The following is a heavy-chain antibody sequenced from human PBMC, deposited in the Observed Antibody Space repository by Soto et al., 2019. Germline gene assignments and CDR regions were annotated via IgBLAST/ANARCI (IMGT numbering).Heavy chain of an antibody. V-gene: IGHV3-9*01. Sequence: EVQLVASGGGLVQPGRSLRLSCAASGFTFDDYAMHWVRQAPGKGLEWVSGISWNSGSIGYADSVKGRFTISRDNAKNSLYLQMNSLRAEDTALYYCAKDNWNYRGYYYYYMDVWGKGTTVTVSS. CDR2: ISWNSGSI. CDR3: AKDNWNYRGYYYYYMDV. D-gene: IGHD1-7*01. CDR1: GFTFDDYA. J-gene: IGHJ6*03.